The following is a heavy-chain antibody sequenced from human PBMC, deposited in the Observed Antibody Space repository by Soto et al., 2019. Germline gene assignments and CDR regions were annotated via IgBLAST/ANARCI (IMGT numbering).Heavy chain of an antibody. CDR1: GYTFTSYY. D-gene: IGHD2-2*01. CDR2: INPSGGST. J-gene: IGHJ4*02. CDR3: ATLGYCSSTSCYGFNY. Sequence: ASVKDSCKASGYTFTSYYMHWVRQAPGQGLEWMGIINPSGGSTSYAQKFQGRVTMTRDTSTSTVYMELSSLRSEDTAVYYCATLGYCSSTSCYGFNYWGQGTLVTVSS. V-gene: IGHV1-46*03.